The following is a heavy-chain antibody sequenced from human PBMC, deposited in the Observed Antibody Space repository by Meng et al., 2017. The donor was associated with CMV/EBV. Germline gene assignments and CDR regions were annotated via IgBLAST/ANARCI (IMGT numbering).Heavy chain of an antibody. V-gene: IGHV1-69*05. D-gene: IGHD2-2*01. CDR2: SIPIFGTA. CDR1: TFRSYA. CDR3: ARAPIIKSDQLPLNRFDP. J-gene: IGHJ5*02. Sequence: TFRSYAISWVRQAPGQGLEWMGGSIPIFGTANYAQKFQGRGTITTDESTGTAYMELSSLRSEGTAVYCCARAPIIKSDQLPLNRFDPWGQGTLVTVSS.